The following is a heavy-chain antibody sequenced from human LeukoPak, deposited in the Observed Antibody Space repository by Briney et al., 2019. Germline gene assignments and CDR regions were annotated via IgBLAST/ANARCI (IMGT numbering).Heavy chain of an antibody. V-gene: IGHV4-38-2*02. J-gene: IGHJ6*03. CDR3: ARPLVRGVNSYYFYMDV. Sequence: SETLSLTCTVSGYSISTGYYWGWIRQPPGKGLEWIGSIYHSGNTSYNPSLKSRVSISVDTSKNQFSLKLSSVTAADTAVYYCARPLVRGVNSYYFYMDVWGKGATVTISS. CDR1: GYSISTGYY. D-gene: IGHD3-10*01. CDR2: IYHSGNT.